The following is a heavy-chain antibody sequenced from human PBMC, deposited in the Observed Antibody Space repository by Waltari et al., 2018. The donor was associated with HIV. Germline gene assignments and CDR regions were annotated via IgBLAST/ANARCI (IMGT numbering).Heavy chain of an antibody. J-gene: IGHJ6*02. V-gene: IGHV1-69*12. CDR3: ASGRYYYDSSGYYCYYYDMDV. D-gene: IGHD3-22*01. Sequence: QVQLVQSGAEVKKPGSSVKVSCTASGCTFSSYAISWVGQASGQGLEWMGGIIPIFGTANYAQKFQGRVTITADESTSTAYMELSSLRSEDTAVYYCASGRYYYDSSGYYCYYYDMDVWGQGTTVTVPS. CDR2: IIPIFGTA. CDR1: GCTFSSYA.